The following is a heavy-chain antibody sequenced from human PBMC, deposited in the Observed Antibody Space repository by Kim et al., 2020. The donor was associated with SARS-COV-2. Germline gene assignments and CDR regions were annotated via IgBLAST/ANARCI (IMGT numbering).Heavy chain of an antibody. J-gene: IGHJ4*02. Sequence: YSQKFHGRVTFTRDTSATTAYMELSNLRSEDTAVYYCVRETPGGRLGCDSWGQGTLVTVSS. V-gene: IGHV1-3*01. CDR3: VRETPGGRLGCDS. D-gene: IGHD2-15*01.